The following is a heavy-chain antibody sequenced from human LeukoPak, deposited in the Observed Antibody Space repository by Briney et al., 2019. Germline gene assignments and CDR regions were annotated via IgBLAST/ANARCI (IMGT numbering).Heavy chain of an antibody. CDR2: ISSSSSYI. CDR1: GFTFSSYS. CDR3: AKDRDLYYYDSSGYYYDY. J-gene: IGHJ4*02. D-gene: IGHD3-22*01. V-gene: IGHV3-21*04. Sequence: GGSLRLSCAASGFTFSSYSMNWVRQAPGKGLEWVSSISSSSSYIYYADSVKGRFTISRDNSKNTLYLQMNSLRAEDTAVYYCAKDRDLYYYDSSGYYYDYWGQGTLVTGSS.